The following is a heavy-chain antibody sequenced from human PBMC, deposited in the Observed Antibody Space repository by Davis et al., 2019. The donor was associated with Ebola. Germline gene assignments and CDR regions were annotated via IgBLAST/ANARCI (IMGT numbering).Heavy chain of an antibody. J-gene: IGHJ5*02. D-gene: IGHD3-16*01. V-gene: IGHV4-39*01. Sequence: SETLSLTCTVSGASISSSNYYWGWIRQPPGKGLEWIGSIYYSGSTYYNPSLKSRVTISVDTSKNQFTLKLSSVTAADTAVYYCARHTSRFDPWGQGTLVTVSS. CDR2: IYYSGST. CDR3: ARHTSRFDP. CDR1: GASISSSNYY.